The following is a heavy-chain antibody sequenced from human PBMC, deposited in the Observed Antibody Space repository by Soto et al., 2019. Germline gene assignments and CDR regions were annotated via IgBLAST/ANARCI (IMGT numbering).Heavy chain of an antibody. CDR2: INTSGGST. V-gene: IGHV3-23*01. CDR3: AKGKSSGGGWSSGMDV. D-gene: IGHD6-19*01. J-gene: IGHJ6*02. CDR1: GFTFSSYA. Sequence: EVQLLESGGGLVQPGGSLRLSCAASGFTFSSYAMSWVRQAPGKGLEWVSTINTSGGSTLYADSVKGRFTISRDNSKSTLYLQMNRLRAEDTVVYSCAKGKSSGGGWSSGMDVWGQGTTVTVSS.